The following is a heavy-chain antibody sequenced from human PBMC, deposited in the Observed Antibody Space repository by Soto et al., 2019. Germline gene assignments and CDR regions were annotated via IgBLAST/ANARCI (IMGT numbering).Heavy chain of an antibody. D-gene: IGHD2-15*01. CDR2: ISSSSSYI. J-gene: IGHJ4*02. CDR3: ERGYCSGGSCYSGDY. V-gene: IGHV3-21*01. Sequence: EVQLVESGGGLVKPGGSLRLSCAASGFTFSSYSMNWVRQAPGKGLEWVSSISSSSSYIYYADSVKGRFTISRDNAKNSLYLQMNSLRAEDKGVYYWERGYCSGGSCYSGDYWGQGTLVTVSS. CDR1: GFTFSSYS.